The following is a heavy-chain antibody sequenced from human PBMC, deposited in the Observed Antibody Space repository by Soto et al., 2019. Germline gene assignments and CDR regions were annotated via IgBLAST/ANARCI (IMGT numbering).Heavy chain of an antibody. Sequence: SETLSLTCAVSGGSISTSNWWSWVRQPPGKGLEWIGEINHSGSTNYNPSLKSRVTISVDTSKNQFSLKLSSVTAADTAVYYCARGRGQQLVSSYCYHGMDVWGQRTTVTVSS. CDR3: ARGRGQQLVSSYCYHGMDV. J-gene: IGHJ6*02. V-gene: IGHV4-4*02. CDR1: GGSISTSNW. CDR2: INHSGST. D-gene: IGHD6-13*01.